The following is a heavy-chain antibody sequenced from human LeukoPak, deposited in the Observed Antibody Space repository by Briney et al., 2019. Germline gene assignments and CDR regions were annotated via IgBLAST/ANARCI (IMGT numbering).Heavy chain of an antibody. CDR2: ISSSGGST. CDR1: GFTFSSYA. Sequence: GGSLRLSCAASGFTFSSYAMSWVRQAPGKGLEWVSAISSSGGSTYYADSVKGRFTISRDNSKNTLYLQMISLRAEDTAVYYCARSPQEIFDFWGQGTLVTVSS. V-gene: IGHV3-23*01. CDR3: ARSPQEIFDF. J-gene: IGHJ4*02.